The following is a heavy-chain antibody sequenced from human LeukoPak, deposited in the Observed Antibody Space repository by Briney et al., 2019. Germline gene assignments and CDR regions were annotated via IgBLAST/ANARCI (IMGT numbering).Heavy chain of an antibody. J-gene: IGHJ5*02. D-gene: IGHD2-15*01. CDR3: ARGRRHIVVVVAATHNWFDP. Sequence: SETLSLTCAVYGGSFSGYYWSWIRQPPGKGLEWVGEINHSGSTNYNPSLKSRVTISVDTSKNQFSLKLSSVTAADTAVYYCARGRRHIVVVVAATHNWFDPWSQGTLVTVSS. CDR1: GGSFSGYY. CDR2: INHSGST. V-gene: IGHV4-34*01.